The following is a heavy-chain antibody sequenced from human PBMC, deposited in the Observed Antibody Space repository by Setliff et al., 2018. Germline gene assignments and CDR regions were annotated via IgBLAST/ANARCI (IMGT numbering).Heavy chain of an antibody. CDR2: IYYSGRT. CDR1: GGSISSSSYY. Sequence: SETLSLTCTVSGGSISSSSYYWGWIRQPPGKGLEWIGSIYYSGRTYHNPFLQSRVTISIDTSKNQFSLKLTSVTAADTAIYYCARRRANYSWFDSWGQGTLVTVSS. J-gene: IGHJ5*01. V-gene: IGHV4-39*01. CDR3: ARRRANYSWFDS.